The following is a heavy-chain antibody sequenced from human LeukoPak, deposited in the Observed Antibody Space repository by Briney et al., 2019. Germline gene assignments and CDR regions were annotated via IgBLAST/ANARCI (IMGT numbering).Heavy chain of an antibody. Sequence: GRSLRLSCAASGFTFSSYGMHWVRQAPGKGLEWVAVISYDGCNKYYADSVKGRFTISRDNSKNTLYLQMNSLRAEDTAVYYCGRYYDSSGYRYYYGMDVWGQGTTVTVSS. CDR1: GFTFSSYG. CDR2: ISYDGCNK. CDR3: GRYYDSSGYRYYYGMDV. J-gene: IGHJ6*02. D-gene: IGHD3-22*01. V-gene: IGHV3-30*03.